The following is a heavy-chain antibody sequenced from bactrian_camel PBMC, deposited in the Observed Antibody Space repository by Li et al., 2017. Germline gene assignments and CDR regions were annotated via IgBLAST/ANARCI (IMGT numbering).Heavy chain of an antibody. V-gene: IGHV3S53*01. D-gene: IGHD3*01. J-gene: IGHJ4*01. CDR3: AAVGGHLTATQALGIRTRPPYEYLN. CDR1: GYIFKANL. Sequence: HVQLVESGGGSVQPGGSLRLSCVVTGYIFKANLLGWFRQAPGKERGAVAFIDSDATTAYADFVKGRFTISLDNEKNTLYLQMDSLDPEDTAMYYCAAVGGHLTATQALGIRTRPPYEYLNWGQGTQVTVS. CDR2: IDSDATT.